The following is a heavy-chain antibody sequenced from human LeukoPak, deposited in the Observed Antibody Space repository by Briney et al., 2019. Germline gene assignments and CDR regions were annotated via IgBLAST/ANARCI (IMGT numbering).Heavy chain of an antibody. V-gene: IGHV4-59*01. CDR1: GGSITSYF. J-gene: IGHJ4*02. CDR2: IYHSGTT. Sequence: PSETLSLTCTVSGGSITSYFWTWIRQPPGKGLEWIGYIYHSGTTNYNPSLKSRVTISIDTSKNQFSLNLNSVTAADTAVYYCAREGPLGKYYDYWGPGTLVTVSS. CDR3: AREGPLGKYYDY. D-gene: IGHD3-16*01.